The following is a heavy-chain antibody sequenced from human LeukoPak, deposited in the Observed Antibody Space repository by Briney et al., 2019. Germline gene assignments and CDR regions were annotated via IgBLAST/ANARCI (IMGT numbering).Heavy chain of an antibody. CDR1: GFTFSSYG. Sequence: PGRSLRLSCAASGFTFSSYGMHWVRQAPGKGLEWVAVISYDGSNKYYADPVKGRFTISRDNSKNTLYLQMNSLRAEDTAVYYCSIGDYYFDYWGQGTLVTVSS. J-gene: IGHJ4*02. CDR3: SIGDYYFDY. V-gene: IGHV3-30*03. CDR2: ISYDGSNK.